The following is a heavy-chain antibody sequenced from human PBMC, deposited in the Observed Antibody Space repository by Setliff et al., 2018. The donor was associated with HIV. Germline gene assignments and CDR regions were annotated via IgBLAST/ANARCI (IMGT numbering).Heavy chain of an antibody. J-gene: IGHJ4*02. CDR3: ARAPTGELDF. Sequence: PSETLSLTCTVSGDSVNSGSYFWAWIRQPPGKGLEYIGTLYYNGRTQYNPSLKSRVTISLDTSNDRFSLRLSSVTAADTAVYYCARAPTGELDFWGQGTLVTVSS. V-gene: IGHV4-39*07. D-gene: IGHD7-27*01. CDR1: GDSVNSGSYF. CDR2: LYYNGRT.